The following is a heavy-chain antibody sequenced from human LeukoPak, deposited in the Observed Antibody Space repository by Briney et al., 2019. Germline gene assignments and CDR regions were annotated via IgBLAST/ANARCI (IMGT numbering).Heavy chain of an antibody. D-gene: IGHD3-22*01. CDR1: GYTFTIYG. CDR2: ISAYNGNT. J-gene: IGHJ4*02. Sequence: ASVKVSCKASGYTFTIYGISWVRQAPGQGLEWMGWISAYNGNTNYAQKLQGRVTMTTDTSTGTAYMELRSLRSDDTAVYYCARDTQPAMIVVNMGGYWGQGTLVTISS. V-gene: IGHV1-18*01. CDR3: ARDTQPAMIVVNMGGY.